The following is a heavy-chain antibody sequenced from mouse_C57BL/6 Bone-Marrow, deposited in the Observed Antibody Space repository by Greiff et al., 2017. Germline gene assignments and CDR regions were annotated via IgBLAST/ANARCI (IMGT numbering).Heavy chain of an antibody. D-gene: IGHD2-10*02. CDR1: GYTFTSYW. CDR3: TRRYGNYKAWLAY. V-gene: IGHV1-5*01. Sequence: EVQLQQSGTVLARPGASVKMSCKTSGYTFTSYWMHWVKQRPGQGLEWLGAIYPGNSDTSYNQKFKGKAKLTAGTSASTAYMELSSLTNEDSAVYYCTRRYGNYKAWLAYWGQGTLVTVSA. CDR2: IYPGNSDT. J-gene: IGHJ3*01.